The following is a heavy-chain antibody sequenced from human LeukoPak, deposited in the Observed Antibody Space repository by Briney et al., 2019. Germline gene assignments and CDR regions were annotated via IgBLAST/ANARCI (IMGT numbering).Heavy chain of an antibody. J-gene: IGHJ5*02. CDR3: ARGAYGSYNWFDP. D-gene: IGHD3-10*01. Sequence: SQTLSLTRAISGDSVSNNSAAWNWIRQSPSRGLEWLGRTYYRSKWYNDYAVSVKSRITINPDTSKNQFSLQLKSVTPDDTAVYYCARGAYGSYNWFDPWGQGDLGSDSS. CDR2: TYYRSKWYN. V-gene: IGHV6-1*01. CDR1: GDSVSNNSAA.